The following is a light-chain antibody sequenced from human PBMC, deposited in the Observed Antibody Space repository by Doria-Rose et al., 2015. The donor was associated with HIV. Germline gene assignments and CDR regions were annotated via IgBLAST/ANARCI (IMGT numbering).Light chain of an antibody. J-gene: IGKJ5*01. CDR3: QQYGTSRGT. Sequence: TQSPGTLSLSPGERATLSCRASQRVKSSYLAWYQQKPGQAPRLLIYDASTRATGIPDRFSGSGSGTDLTRTISRLEPEDVAVYYCQQYGTSRGTFGQGTRLEIK. CDR2: DAS. V-gene: IGKV3-20*01. CDR1: QRVKSSY.